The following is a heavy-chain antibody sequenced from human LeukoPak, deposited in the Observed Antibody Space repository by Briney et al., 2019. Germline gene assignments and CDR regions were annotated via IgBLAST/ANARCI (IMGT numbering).Heavy chain of an antibody. V-gene: IGHV4-61*01. CDR1: GGSVSSGSNY. CDR3: ARELFSSRGLSTRRYYFDY. D-gene: IGHD3/OR15-3a*01. CDR2: IYYSGST. Sequence: SETLSLTCTVSGGSVSSGSNYWSWIRQPPGKGLEWIGYIYYSGSTKYNPSLKSRVTISVDTSKNRFSLKLSSVTAADTAVYYCARELFSSRGLSTRRYYFDYWGLGTLVTVSS. J-gene: IGHJ4*02.